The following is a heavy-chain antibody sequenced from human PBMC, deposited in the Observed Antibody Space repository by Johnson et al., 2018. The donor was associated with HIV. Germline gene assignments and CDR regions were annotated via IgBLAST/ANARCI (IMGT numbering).Heavy chain of an antibody. CDR1: GFTFSSYA. CDR2: ISGSGGST. D-gene: IGHD5-24*01. J-gene: IGHJ3*02. V-gene: IGHV3-23*04. Sequence: VQLVESGGGLVQPGRSLRLSCAASGFTFSSYAMSWVRQAPGKGLEWVSAISGSGGSTYYADSVKGRFTISRDNSKNALYLQMNSLRAEDTAVFYCARDQFGTITTGGDGAFDIWGQGTMVTVSS. CDR3: ARDQFGTITTGGDGAFDI.